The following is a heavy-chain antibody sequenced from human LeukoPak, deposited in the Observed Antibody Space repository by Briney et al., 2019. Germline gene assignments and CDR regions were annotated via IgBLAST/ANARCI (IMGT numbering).Heavy chain of an antibody. D-gene: IGHD1-26*01. CDR3: AKGRYSGSYYNWFDP. J-gene: IGHJ5*02. CDR2: ISGSGGST. CDR1: GFTFSSYA. V-gene: IGHV3-23*01. Sequence: GGFLRLSCAASGFTFSSYAMSWVRQAPGKGLEWVSAISGSGGSTYYADSVKGRFTISRDTSKNTLYLQMNSLRAEDTAVYYCAKGRYSGSYYNWFDPWGQGTLVTVSS.